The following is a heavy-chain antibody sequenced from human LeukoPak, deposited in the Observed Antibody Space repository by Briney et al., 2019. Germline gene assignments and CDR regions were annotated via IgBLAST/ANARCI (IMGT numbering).Heavy chain of an antibody. Sequence: SETLSLTCTVSGASISSSSYYWGWIRQPPGKGLEWIGSIFYGGSTYNNPSLKSRVTISVDTSKNQFSLKLSSVTAADTAVYYCASGAAAAADYWGQGTLVTVSS. D-gene: IGHD6-13*01. CDR2: IFYGGST. CDR3: ASGAAAAADY. CDR1: GASISSSSYY. J-gene: IGHJ4*02. V-gene: IGHV4-39*01.